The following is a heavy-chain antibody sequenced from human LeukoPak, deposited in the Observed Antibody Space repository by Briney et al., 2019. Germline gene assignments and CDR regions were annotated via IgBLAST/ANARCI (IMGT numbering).Heavy chain of an antibody. V-gene: IGHV4-59*01. Sequence: SETLSLTCTVSGGSITSYYRSWIRQPPGEGLGWVGYTFYIGSTNYNPSLKSRVTISVDTSKNQFSLKLSSVTAADTAVYYCARGAHSSGSTDYWGQGTLVTVSS. D-gene: IGHD3-10*01. CDR3: ARGAHSSGSTDY. CDR2: TFYIGST. CDR1: GGSITSYY. J-gene: IGHJ4*02.